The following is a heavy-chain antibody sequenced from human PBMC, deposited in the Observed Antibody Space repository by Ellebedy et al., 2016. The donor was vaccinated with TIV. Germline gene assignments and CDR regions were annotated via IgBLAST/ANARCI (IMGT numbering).Heavy chain of an antibody. J-gene: IGHJ5*02. Sequence: AASVKVSCKASGYTFTGYYIHWVRQAPGQGLEWMGWINPNSGVTNYAQKFQDWVTMTRDTSITTAYMELSRLKSDDTAVYYCARAPSIVYVSGSYRFGPWGQGTLVTVSS. D-gene: IGHD3-10*01. CDR2: INPNSGVT. CDR3: ARAPSIVYVSGSYRFGP. CDR1: GYTFTGYY. V-gene: IGHV1-2*04.